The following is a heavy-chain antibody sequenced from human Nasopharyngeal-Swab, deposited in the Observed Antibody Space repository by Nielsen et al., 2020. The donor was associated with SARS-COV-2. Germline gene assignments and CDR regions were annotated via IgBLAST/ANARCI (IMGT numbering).Heavy chain of an antibody. V-gene: IGHV1-46*01. CDR1: GYTFTSYY. CDR2: INPSGGST. Sequence: ASVKVSCKASGYTFTSYYMHWVRQAPGQGLEWMGIINPSGGSTSYAQKFQGRVTITADESTSTAYMELSSLRSEDTAVYYCASEYCSSTSCYPWGQGTLVTVSS. D-gene: IGHD2-2*01. J-gene: IGHJ5*02. CDR3: ASEYCSSTSCYP.